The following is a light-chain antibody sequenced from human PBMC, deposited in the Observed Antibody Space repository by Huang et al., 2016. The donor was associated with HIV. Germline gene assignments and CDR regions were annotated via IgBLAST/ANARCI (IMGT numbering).Light chain of an antibody. CDR2: GAS. CDR3: QQLNSYPDGFT. V-gene: IGKV1-9*01. Sequence: IQLTQSPSSLSASVGDRVTITCRARQCISSFLAWYQQKPGKAPKLLVNGASTLQSGVPSRFSGSGAGTDFTLTISSLQPEDFATYYCQQLNSYPDGFTFGPGTKVDIK. CDR1: QCISSF. J-gene: IGKJ3*01.